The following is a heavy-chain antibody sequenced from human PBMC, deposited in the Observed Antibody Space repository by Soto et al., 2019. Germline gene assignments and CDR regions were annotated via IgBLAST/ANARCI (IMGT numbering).Heavy chain of an antibody. CDR2: IYYSGTT. J-gene: IGHJ6*02. CDR3: ARHKGGYYSGVDV. D-gene: IGHD3-16*01. Sequence: NRSLTCTVSGGSISSNSYYWAWIRQPPGKGLEWIGNIYYSGTTYYNPSLKSRVTISVDTSKNQFSLKLSSVTAADTAVYYCARHKGGYYSGVDVWGQGTTVTVSS. CDR1: GGSISSNSYY. V-gene: IGHV4-39*01.